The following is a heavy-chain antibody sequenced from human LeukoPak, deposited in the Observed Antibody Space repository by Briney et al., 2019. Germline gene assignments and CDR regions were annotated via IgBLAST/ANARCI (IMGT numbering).Heavy chain of an antibody. D-gene: IGHD1-26*01. CDR1: GFTFSSYS. Sequence: GGSLRLSCAASGFTFSSYSMNWVRQAPGKGLEWVSFISTSSIYIYYADSVKGRFTISRDNSKNTLYLQMNSLRAEDTAVYYCARDDSGSYRFDYWGQGTLVTVSS. V-gene: IGHV3-21*01. CDR3: ARDDSGSYRFDY. J-gene: IGHJ4*02. CDR2: ISTSSIYI.